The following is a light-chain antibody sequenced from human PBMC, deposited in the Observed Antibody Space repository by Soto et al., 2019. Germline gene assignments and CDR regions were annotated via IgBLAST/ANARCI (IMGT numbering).Light chain of an antibody. CDR2: DVS. V-gene: IGLV2-11*01. J-gene: IGLJ3*02. Sequence: QSALTQPRSVSGSPGQSVTISCTGTTSDVGGYKFVSGYQQHPGKAPNLLIYDVSKRPSGVPDRFSGSKSGNTASLTISGLQAEDEADYYCCSSAGTYTSVFGGGTKLTVL. CDR3: CSSAGTYTSV. CDR1: TSDVGGYKF.